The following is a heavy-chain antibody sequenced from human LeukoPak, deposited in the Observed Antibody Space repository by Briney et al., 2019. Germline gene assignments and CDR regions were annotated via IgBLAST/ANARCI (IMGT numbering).Heavy chain of an antibody. Sequence: GGSLRLSCAASGFTFSSYAMHWVRQAPGKGLEWVAVISYDGSNKYYADSVKGRFTISRDNSKNTLYLQMNSLRAEETAVYYCARDHSPLYYYDSSGPGGYWGQGTLVTVSS. J-gene: IGHJ4*02. D-gene: IGHD3-22*01. V-gene: IGHV3-30*04. CDR1: GFTFSSYA. CDR3: ARDHSPLYYYDSSGPGGY. CDR2: ISYDGSNK.